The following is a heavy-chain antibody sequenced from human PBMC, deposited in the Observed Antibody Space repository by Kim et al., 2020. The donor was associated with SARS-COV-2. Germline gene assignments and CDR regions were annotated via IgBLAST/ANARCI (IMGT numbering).Heavy chain of an antibody. Sequence: SETLSLTCTVSGGSISSYYWSWIRQPPGKGLEWIGYIYYSGSTNYNPSLKSRVTISVDTSKNQFSLKLSSVTAADTAVYYCARLLSSGWYETYFDYWGQGTLVTVSS. CDR2: IYYSGST. D-gene: IGHD6-19*01. J-gene: IGHJ4*02. V-gene: IGHV4-59*08. CDR3: ARLLSSGWYETYFDY. CDR1: GGSISSYY.